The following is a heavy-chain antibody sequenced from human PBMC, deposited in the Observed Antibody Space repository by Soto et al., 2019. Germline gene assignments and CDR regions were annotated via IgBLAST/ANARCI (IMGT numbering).Heavy chain of an antibody. V-gene: IGHV3-74*01. Sequence: EVQLVESGGGLVQPGGSLRLSCTASGLTFNNYWMHWVRQAPGKGPVWVSRINGDGRTTTYADSVRGRFTISRDNAKNTVYLQMNSLSAEDTAVYYCVGGDYAGAGTFYLTDHWGQGSLVTVSS. CDR1: GLTFNNYW. CDR3: VGGDYAGAGTFYLTDH. D-gene: IGHD3-10*01. CDR2: INGDGRTT. J-gene: IGHJ4*02.